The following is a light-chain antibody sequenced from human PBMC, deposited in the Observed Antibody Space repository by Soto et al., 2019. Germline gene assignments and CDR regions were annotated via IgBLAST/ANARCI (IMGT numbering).Light chain of an antibody. V-gene: IGLV2-14*03. Sequence: QSVLTQPASVSGSPGQSITISCTGTSSDVGGYNYVSWYQHHPGKAPKLMIYDVSNRPSGVSNRFSGSKSGNTASLTISGLQAEDEADYYCSSYTSSRTLEVFGTGTKVTVL. J-gene: IGLJ1*01. CDR1: SSDVGGYNY. CDR3: SSYTSSRTLEV. CDR2: DVS.